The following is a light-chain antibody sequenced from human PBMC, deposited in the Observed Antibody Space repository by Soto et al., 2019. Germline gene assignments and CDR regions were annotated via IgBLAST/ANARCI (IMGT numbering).Light chain of an antibody. V-gene: IGKV1-5*01. CDR3: QQYSSYST. J-gene: IGKJ1*01. Sequence: DIQLTQSPSTLSASVGDRVTITCRASQSVSYWLAWYQQKPGKAPKLLIYGASTLETGVPSTFSGSGSGTEFTLTISSLQPDDFATYYCQQYSSYSTFGQGTKVEIK. CDR2: GAS. CDR1: QSVSYW.